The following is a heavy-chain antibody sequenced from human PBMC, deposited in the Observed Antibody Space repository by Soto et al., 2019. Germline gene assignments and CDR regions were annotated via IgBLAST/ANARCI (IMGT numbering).Heavy chain of an antibody. CDR2: IDYSGST. D-gene: IGHD3-22*01. V-gene: IGHV4-39*01. CDR1: AGTTSTCRDF. Sequence: VSAGTTSTCRDFLGWLRQPPGKGLEWIGSIDYSGSTYYNPSLKSRVTISVDTSKNQFSLKLSSVTAADTAVYYCARDYDSSGDYWGQGTLLTVS. CDR3: ARDYDSSGDY. J-gene: IGHJ4*02.